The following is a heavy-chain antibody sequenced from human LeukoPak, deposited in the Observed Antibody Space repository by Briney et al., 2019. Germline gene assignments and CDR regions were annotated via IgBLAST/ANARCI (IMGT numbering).Heavy chain of an antibody. CDR2: ISGSGATT. Sequence: GGSLRLSCAASGFTFSSNAMSWVRQAPGEGLEWVSAISGSGATTYSADSVKGRFTISRDSSKNTLYLQMNSLRAEDTAVYYCAKCSGGGDCYSPLDYWGQGTLVTVSS. J-gene: IGHJ4*02. V-gene: IGHV3-23*01. D-gene: IGHD2-21*02. CDR3: AKCSGGGDCYSPLDY. CDR1: GFTFSSNA.